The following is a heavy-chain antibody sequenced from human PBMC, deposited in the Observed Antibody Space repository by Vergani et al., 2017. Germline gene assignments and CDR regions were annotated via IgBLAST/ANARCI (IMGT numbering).Heavy chain of an antibody. Sequence: EVQLLESGGGLVQPGGSLRLSCAASGFTFSSYAMSWVRQAPGKGLEWVSAISGSGGSTYYADSVKGRFTISRDNSKNTLYLQMNSLRAEDTAVYYCVIPRCGWYVFDYWGQGTLVTVSS. D-gene: IGHD6-19*01. CDR2: ISGSGGST. V-gene: IGHV3-23*01. J-gene: IGHJ4*02. CDR3: VIPRCGWYVFDY. CDR1: GFTFSSYA.